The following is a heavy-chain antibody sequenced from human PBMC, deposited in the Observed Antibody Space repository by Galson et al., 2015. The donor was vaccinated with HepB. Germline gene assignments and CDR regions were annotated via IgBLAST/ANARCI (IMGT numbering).Heavy chain of an antibody. CDR1: GFTIGNYG. CDR3: VREDNWNYWVY. J-gene: IGHJ4*02. Sequence: SLRLSCAASGFTIGNYGLHWVRQAPGKGLEWLTIISYDGSDTKYADSVKGRFTVSRDNSKNIMYLQLNSLRLEDTAVYSCVREDNWNYWVYWGQGTLVTVSS. CDR2: ISYDGSDT. V-gene: IGHV3-30*03. D-gene: IGHD1-7*01.